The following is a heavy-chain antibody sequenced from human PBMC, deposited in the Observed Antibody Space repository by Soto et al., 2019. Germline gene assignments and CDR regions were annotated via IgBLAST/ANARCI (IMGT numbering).Heavy chain of an antibody. V-gene: IGHV3-7*01. J-gene: IGHJ4*02. CDR1: GFTFSTYW. D-gene: IGHD6-6*01. Sequence: PGGSLRLSCAASGFTFSTYWMTWVRQAPGKGLEWVANIKQDGSEKYYVDSVKGRFTISRDNAKNSLCLQMNSLRAEDTAVYYCARDRQLAHFDYWGQGTLVTVSS. CDR2: IKQDGSEK. CDR3: ARDRQLAHFDY.